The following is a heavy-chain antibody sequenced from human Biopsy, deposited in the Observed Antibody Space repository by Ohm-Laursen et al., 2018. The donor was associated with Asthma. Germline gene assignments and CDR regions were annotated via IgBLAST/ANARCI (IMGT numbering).Heavy chain of an antibody. CDR1: GFAVSRDY. D-gene: IGHD3-22*01. V-gene: IGHV3-53*01. Sequence: GSLRLSCTASGFAVSRDYMFWVRQAPGKGLEWVSVIYSGGTSHTADSVRGRFTISRDYSKNTLYLQMHSLRAEDTAVYYCARGDSSNWSHYYFEYWGQGTLVTVSS. CDR2: IYSGGTS. J-gene: IGHJ4*02. CDR3: ARGDSSNWSHYYFEY.